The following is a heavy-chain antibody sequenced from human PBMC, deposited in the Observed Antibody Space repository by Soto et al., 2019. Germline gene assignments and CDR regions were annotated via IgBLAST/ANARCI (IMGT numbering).Heavy chain of an antibody. Sequence: QVQLVQSGGEVKRPGASVKVSCKTSGYTFSNYGITWVRQSPGQPLEWLGWISLYSDGTNYAHQFQGRVSMTTDTYTTAAYMELRSLRSDDTAVYYCARVVPGAEAWFGPWGQGTLVTVSS. CDR1: GYTFSNYG. CDR2: ISLYSDGT. D-gene: IGHD2-2*01. V-gene: IGHV1-18*01. J-gene: IGHJ5*02. CDR3: ARVVPGAEAWFGP.